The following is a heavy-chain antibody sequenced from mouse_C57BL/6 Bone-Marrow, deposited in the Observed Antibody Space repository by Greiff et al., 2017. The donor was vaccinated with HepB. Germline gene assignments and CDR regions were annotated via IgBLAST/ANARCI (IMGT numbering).Heavy chain of an antibody. CDR1: GYAFSSSW. D-gene: IGHD2-3*01. V-gene: IGHV1-82*01. Sequence: QVQLQQSGPELVKPGASVKISCKASGYAFSSSWMNWVKQRPGKGLEWIGRIYPGDGDTNYNGKFKGKATLTADKSSSTAYMQLSSLTSEDSAVYFCAREGDDGYQAWFAYWGQGTLVTVSA. CDR3: AREGDDGYQAWFAY. CDR2: IYPGDGDT. J-gene: IGHJ3*01.